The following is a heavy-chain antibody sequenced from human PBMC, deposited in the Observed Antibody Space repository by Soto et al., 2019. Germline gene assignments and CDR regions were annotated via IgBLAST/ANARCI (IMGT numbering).Heavy chain of an antibody. Sequence: SETLSLTCAVYGGSFSGYYWSWIRQPPGKGLEWIGEINHSGSTNYNPSLKSRVTISVDTSKNQFSLKLSSVTAADTAVYYCASDTIFGVAEEDYYYYYMDVWGKGTTVTVSS. J-gene: IGHJ6*03. D-gene: IGHD3-3*01. V-gene: IGHV4-34*01. CDR2: INHSGST. CDR1: GGSFSGYY. CDR3: ASDTIFGVAEEDYYYYYMDV.